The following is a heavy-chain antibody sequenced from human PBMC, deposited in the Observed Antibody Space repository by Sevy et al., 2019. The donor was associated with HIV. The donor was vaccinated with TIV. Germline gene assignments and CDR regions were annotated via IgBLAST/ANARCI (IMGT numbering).Heavy chain of an antibody. J-gene: IGHJ4*02. Sequence: GGSLRLSCAASGFTFSDYYMTWIRQAPGKGLERVSHISTLGTTIYYTDSVKDRFTTSRDNAKNSLFLQMNSLTAQDTAVYYCARDVLGRLWDKDGGRIDSWCQGTLVTVSS. V-gene: IGHV3-11*04. CDR3: ARDVLGRLWDKDGGRIDS. D-gene: IGHD3-16*01. CDR2: ISTLGTTI. CDR1: GFTFSDYY.